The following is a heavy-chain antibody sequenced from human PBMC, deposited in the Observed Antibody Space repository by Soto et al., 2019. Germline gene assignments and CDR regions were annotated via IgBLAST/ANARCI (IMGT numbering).Heavy chain of an antibody. V-gene: IGHV3-23*01. CDR2: IGGSGTGGRT. D-gene: IGHD5-12*01. J-gene: IGHJ6*02. CDR1: GLTFSTYA. CDR3: AKSPEALDGYNYDYYGMDV. Sequence: EAHLLESGGDLVQPGGSLRLSCTAFGLTFSTYAMSWVRQAPGKGLEWVSAIGGSGTGGRTYCADSLKGRFTISRDNSKNTVYLQMNSLRADDTAVYYCAKSPEALDGYNYDYYGMDVWGQRTTVTVSS.